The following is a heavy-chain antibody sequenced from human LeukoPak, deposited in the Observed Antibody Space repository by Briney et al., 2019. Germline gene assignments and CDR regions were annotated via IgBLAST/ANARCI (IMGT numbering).Heavy chain of an antibody. CDR1: GFTFDDYA. CDR2: ISWNSGSI. J-gene: IGHJ4*02. Sequence: GGSLRLSCAASGFTFDDYAMHWVRQAPGKGLEWVSGISWNSGSIGYADSVKGRFTISRDNAKNSLYLQMNSLRAEDMALYYCAKGGRPSIAALLDYWGQGTLVTVSS. D-gene: IGHD6-6*01. V-gene: IGHV3-9*03. CDR3: AKGGRPSIAALLDY.